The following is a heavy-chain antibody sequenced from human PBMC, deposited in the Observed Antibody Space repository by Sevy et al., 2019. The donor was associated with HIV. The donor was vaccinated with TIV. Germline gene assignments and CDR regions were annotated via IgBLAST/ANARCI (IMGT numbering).Heavy chain of an antibody. CDR1: GFTFSSYW. CDR3: AREWGEGYDFWSGYYTAFDI. CDR2: IKQDGSEK. Sequence: GGSLRLSCAASGFTFSSYWMSWVRQAPGKGLEWVANIKQDGSEKYYVDSVKGRFTISRDNAKNSLYLQMNSLRAEDTAVYYCAREWGEGYDFWSGYYTAFDIWGQGTMVTVSS. V-gene: IGHV3-7*03. J-gene: IGHJ3*02. D-gene: IGHD3-3*01.